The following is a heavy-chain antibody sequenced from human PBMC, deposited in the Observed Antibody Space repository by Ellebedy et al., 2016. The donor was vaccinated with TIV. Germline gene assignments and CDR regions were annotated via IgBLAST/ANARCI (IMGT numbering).Heavy chain of an antibody. V-gene: IGHV4-59*01. Sequence: GSLRLSCTVSGGSISSYYWSWIRQPPGKGLEWIGHIHYSGSTNYNPSLQSRVTTSVDTSKNQFSLKLSSVTAADTAVYYCARSASLSGYYRLFDYWGQGTLVTVSS. CDR1: GGSISSYY. D-gene: IGHD3-3*01. CDR3: ARSASLSGYYRLFDY. CDR2: IHYSGST. J-gene: IGHJ4*02.